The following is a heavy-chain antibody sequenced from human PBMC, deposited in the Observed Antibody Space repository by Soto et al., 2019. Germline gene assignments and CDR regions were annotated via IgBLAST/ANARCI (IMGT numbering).Heavy chain of an antibody. J-gene: IGHJ4*02. CDR1: GGSVSSGSYY. Sequence: QVQLQESGPGLVKPSETLSLTCTVSGGSVSSGSYYWSWIRQPPGKGLEWIGYIYYSGSTNYNPSLKSRVTISVDTSKNQVSLKLSSVTAADTAVYYCVRDARWLQPTEIDYWGQGTLVTVSS. V-gene: IGHV4-61*01. CDR2: IYYSGST. D-gene: IGHD5-12*01. CDR3: VRDARWLQPTEIDY.